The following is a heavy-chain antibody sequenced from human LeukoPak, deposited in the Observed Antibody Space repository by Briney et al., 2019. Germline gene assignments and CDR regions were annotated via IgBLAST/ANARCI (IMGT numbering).Heavy chain of an antibody. D-gene: IGHD3-22*01. CDR3: HRSYGSCCPHYYGMDV. CDR2: ISSSSSYV. CDR1: GFTFSSYS. Sequence: GGSLRLSCAASGFTFSSYSMNWVRQAPGKGLEWVSSISSSSSYVYYADSVKGRFTLSRHNAKNSLYLQINSLRSEDTAVYYFHRSYGSCCPHYYGMDVWGQGTTVNVSS. V-gene: IGHV3-21*01. J-gene: IGHJ6*02.